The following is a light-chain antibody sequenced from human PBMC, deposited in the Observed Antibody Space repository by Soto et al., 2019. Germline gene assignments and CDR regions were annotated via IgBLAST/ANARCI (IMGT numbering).Light chain of an antibody. CDR2: AAS. CDR3: QQSHTFPIT. CDR1: RVISSW. V-gene: IGKV1-12*01. J-gene: IGKJ5*01. Sequence: DIQMTQSPSSLSASVGDSFTITCRASRVISSWLAWYQQKPGKAPNLLIYAASNLQSGVPSRFSASGSGTDFTLTINNLQPEDFATYYCQQSHTFPITFGQGTRLEIK.